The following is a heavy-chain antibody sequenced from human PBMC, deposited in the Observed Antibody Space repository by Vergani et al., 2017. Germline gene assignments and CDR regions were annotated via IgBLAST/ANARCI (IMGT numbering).Heavy chain of an antibody. J-gene: IGHJ6*03. CDR3: ARIPMVRGVITNYYYYYMDV. CDR2: IYWDDDK. D-gene: IGHD3-10*01. CDR1: GFSLSTSGVG. Sequence: QITLKESGPTLVKPTQTLTLTCTFSGFSLSTSGVGVGWIRQPPGKALEWLALIYWDDDKRYSPSLKSRLTITKDTSKSQVVLTMTNMDPVDTSTYHCARIPMVRGVITNYYYYYMDVWGKGTTVTVSS. V-gene: IGHV2-5*02.